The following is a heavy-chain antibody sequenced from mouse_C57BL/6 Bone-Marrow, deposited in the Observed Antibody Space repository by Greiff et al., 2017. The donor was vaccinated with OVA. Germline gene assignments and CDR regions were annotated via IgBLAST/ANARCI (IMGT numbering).Heavy chain of an antibody. CDR3: ARDRGNCYGSNLDY. V-gene: IGHV5S21*01. D-gene: IGHD1-1*01. J-gene: IGHJ2*01. CDR1: GFTFSSYA. Sequence: EVKVVESGEGLVKPGGSLKLSCAASGFTFSSYAMSWVRQTPETRLEWVAYISSGGDYIYYADTVKGRFTISRDNARNTLYLQMSSLKSEDTAMYYCARDRGNCYGSNLDYWGQGTTLTVSS. CDR2: ISSGGDYI.